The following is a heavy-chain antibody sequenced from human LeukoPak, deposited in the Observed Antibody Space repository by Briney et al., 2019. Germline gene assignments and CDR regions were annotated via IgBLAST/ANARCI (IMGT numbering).Heavy chain of an antibody. J-gene: IGHJ4*02. D-gene: IGHD3-22*01. CDR1: GFTFSINA. V-gene: IGHV3-33*01. CDR3: ARGGSGFFVTEFDH. Sequence: PGGSLRLSCAASGFTFSINAMHWVRLPPGKGLEWVAVIWYDGGTKYYADSVEGRFTISRDNSKSTLFLQMNSLRAEDTAVYYCARGGSGFFVTEFDHWGQGALVTVSS. CDR2: IWYDGGTK.